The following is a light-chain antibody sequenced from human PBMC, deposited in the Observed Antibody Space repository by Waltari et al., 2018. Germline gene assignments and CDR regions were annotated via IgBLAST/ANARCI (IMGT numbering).Light chain of an antibody. Sequence: CRASQSVSRSLAWYQQKPGQAPRLLIYGASSRATGIPDRFSGSGSGTDFSLTISRLEPEDFAVYYCQHYVRLPATFGQGTKVEIK. J-gene: IGKJ1*01. CDR3: QHYVRLPAT. CDR1: QSVSRS. CDR2: GAS. V-gene: IGKV3-20*01.